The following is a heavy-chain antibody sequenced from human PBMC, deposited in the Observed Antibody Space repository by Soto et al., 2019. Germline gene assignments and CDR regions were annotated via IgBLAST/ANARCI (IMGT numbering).Heavy chain of an antibody. V-gene: IGHV1-3*01. CDR2: INAGNGNT. J-gene: IGHJ6*02. CDR1: GYTFTSYA. Sequence: ASVKVSCKASGYTFTSYAMHWVRQAPGQRLEWMGWINAGNGNTKYSQKFQGRVTITRDTSASTAYMELSSLRSEDTAVYYCARDRWELQNYYYGMDVWGQGTTVTVSS. CDR3: ARDRWELQNYYYGMDV. D-gene: IGHD1-26*01.